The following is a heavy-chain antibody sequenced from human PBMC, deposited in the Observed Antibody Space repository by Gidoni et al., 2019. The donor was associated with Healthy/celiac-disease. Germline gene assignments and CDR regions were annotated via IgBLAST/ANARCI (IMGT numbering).Heavy chain of an antibody. CDR3: ARVNSSGYFDY. Sequence: QVQLVESGGGVVQPGMSLRLSCAPSGFPFSSYGMHWVRQAPGTGLEWVAVIWYDGSNKYYADSVKGGFTISRDNSKNTLYVQMNSLRAEDTAVYYCARVNSSGYFDYWGQGTLVTVSS. CDR1: GFPFSSYG. D-gene: IGHD6-19*01. V-gene: IGHV3-33*01. CDR2: IWYDGSNK. J-gene: IGHJ4*02.